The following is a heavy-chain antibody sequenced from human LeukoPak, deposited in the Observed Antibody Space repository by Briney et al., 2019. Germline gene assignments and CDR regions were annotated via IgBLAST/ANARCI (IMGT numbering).Heavy chain of an antibody. Sequence: GGSLRLSCAASGFTVSSNYMSWVRQAPGKGLEWVSAISGSGGSTYYADSVKGRFTISRDNSKNTLYLQMNSLRAEDTAVYYCAKDGRWVWDPDYWGQGTLVTVSS. D-gene: IGHD3-16*01. J-gene: IGHJ4*02. CDR1: GFTVSSNY. CDR3: AKDGRWVWDPDY. V-gene: IGHV3-23*01. CDR2: ISGSGGST.